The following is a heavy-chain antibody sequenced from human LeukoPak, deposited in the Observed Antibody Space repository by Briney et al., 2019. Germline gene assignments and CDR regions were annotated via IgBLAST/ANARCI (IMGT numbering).Heavy chain of an antibody. Sequence: PGGSLRLSCAASGFTFSRYAIYWVRQAPGKGLEWVAVISYDAGSQYYADSVRGRFTISRDNSKNTLFLQMNNLRAEDTAVYYCAREEGYYFDDWGQGTLVTVSS. CDR3: AREEGYYFDD. CDR2: ISYDAGSQ. V-gene: IGHV3-30*04. CDR1: GFTFSRYA. J-gene: IGHJ4*02.